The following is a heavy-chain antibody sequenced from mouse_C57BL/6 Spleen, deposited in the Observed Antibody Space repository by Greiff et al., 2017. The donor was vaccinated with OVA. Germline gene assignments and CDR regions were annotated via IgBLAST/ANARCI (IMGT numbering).Heavy chain of an antibody. V-gene: IGHV5-16*01. J-gene: IGHJ1*03. Sequence: EVQVVESEGGLVQPGSSMKLSCTASGFTFSDYYMAWVRQVPEKGLEWVANINYDGSSTYYLDSLKSRFIISRDNAKNILYLQMSSLKSEDTATYYCARVGGNFFDVWGTGTTVTVSS. CDR3: ARVGGNFFDV. CDR1: GFTFSDYY. D-gene: IGHD2-1*01. CDR2: INYDGSST.